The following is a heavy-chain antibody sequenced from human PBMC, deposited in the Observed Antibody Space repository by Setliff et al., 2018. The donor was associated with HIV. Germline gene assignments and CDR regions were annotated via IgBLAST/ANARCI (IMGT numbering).Heavy chain of an antibody. J-gene: IGHJ3*01. V-gene: IGHV3-23*01. CDR3: VSLLNGAFDF. CDR1: GFTFSTYS. CDR2: ITGSGDRT. D-gene: IGHD1-26*01. Sequence: PGGSLRLSCGAFGFTFSTYSMAWVRQTPGKGLEWVSSITGSGDRTYYADSVKGRFTYSRDNSMNTLNLQMNSLRAEDTALYYCVSLLNGAFDFWGQGTMVTVSS.